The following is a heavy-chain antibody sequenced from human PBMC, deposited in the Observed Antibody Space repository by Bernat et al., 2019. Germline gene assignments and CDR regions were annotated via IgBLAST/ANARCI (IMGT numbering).Heavy chain of an antibody. CDR1: GFTFSSYG. Sequence: QVHLVESGGGVVQPGWSLRLSCAASGFTFSSYGMHWVRQAPGKGLEWVSVIYSGGSTYYADSVKGRFTISRDNSKNTLYLQMNSLRAEDTAVYYCAREVYYGSGSYVISFFDYWGQGTLVTVSS. J-gene: IGHJ4*02. V-gene: IGHV3-NL1*01. CDR2: IYSGGST. D-gene: IGHD3-10*01. CDR3: AREVYYGSGSYVISFFDY.